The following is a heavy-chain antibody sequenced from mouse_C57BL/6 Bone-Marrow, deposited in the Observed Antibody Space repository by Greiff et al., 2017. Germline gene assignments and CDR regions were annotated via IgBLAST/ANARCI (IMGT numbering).Heavy chain of an antibody. V-gene: IGHV7-3*01. CDR3: ARSYDYLDY. CDR1: GFTFTDYY. Sequence: EVQLQESGGGLVQPGGSLSLSCAASGFTFTDYYMSWVRQPPGKALEWLGFIRNKANGYTTEYSGTVTGRFTISRENSQSILYLQMHALRAEDSATYYCARSYDYLDYWGQGTTLTVSS. CDR2: IRNKANGYTT. J-gene: IGHJ2*01. D-gene: IGHD2-3*01.